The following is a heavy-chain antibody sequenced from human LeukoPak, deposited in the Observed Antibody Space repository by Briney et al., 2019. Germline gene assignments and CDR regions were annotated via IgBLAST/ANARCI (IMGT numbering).Heavy chain of an antibody. CDR2: IIPIFGTA. CDR3: ARTPRAAAAHGWHFQH. Sequence: PRASVKVSCKASGGTFSSYAISWVRQAPGQGLEWMGGIIPIFGTANYAQKFQSRITITADKSTSTAYMELSSLRSEDTAVYYCARTPRAAAAHGWHFQHWGQGTLVTVSS. CDR1: GGTFSSYA. J-gene: IGHJ1*01. D-gene: IGHD6-13*01. V-gene: IGHV1-69*06.